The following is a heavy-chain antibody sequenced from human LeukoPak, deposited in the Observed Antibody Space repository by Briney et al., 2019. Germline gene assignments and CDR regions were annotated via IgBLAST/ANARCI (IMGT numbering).Heavy chain of an antibody. CDR1: GYTFTGYY. CDR3: ASNYRGSHLDDAFDI. J-gene: IGHJ3*02. D-gene: IGHD3-16*01. CDR2: INPNSGGT. Sequence: ASVKVSCKASGYTFTGYYMHWVRQAPRQGLEWMGWINPNSGGTNYAQKFQGWVTMTRDTSISTAYMELSRLRSDDTAVYYCASNYRGSHLDDAFDIWGQGTMVTVSS. V-gene: IGHV1-2*04.